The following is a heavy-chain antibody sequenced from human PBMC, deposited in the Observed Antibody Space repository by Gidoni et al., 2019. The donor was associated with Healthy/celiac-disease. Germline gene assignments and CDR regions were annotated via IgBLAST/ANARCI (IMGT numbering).Heavy chain of an antibody. V-gene: IGHV3-7*01. D-gene: IGHD3-3*01. J-gene: IGHJ6*02. CDR2: IKQDGSEK. Sequence: EVQLVESGGGLVQPGGSLRLSCAASGFTFSSYWMSWVRQAPGKGLEWVANIKQDGSEKYYVDSVKGRFTISRDNAKNSLYLQMNSLRAEDTAVYYCARDITIFGVVPLGMDVWGQGTTVTVSS. CDR3: ARDITIFGVVPLGMDV. CDR1: GFTFSSYW.